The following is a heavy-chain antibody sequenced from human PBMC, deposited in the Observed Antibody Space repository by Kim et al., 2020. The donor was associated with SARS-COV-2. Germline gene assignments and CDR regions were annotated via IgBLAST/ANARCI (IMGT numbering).Heavy chain of an antibody. Sequence: NYAQKFQGRVTITADESTSTAYMELSSLRSEDTAVYYCARSYYYDSKFDYWGQGTLVTVSS. CDR3: ARSYYYDSKFDY. J-gene: IGHJ4*02. V-gene: IGHV1-69*01. D-gene: IGHD3-22*01.